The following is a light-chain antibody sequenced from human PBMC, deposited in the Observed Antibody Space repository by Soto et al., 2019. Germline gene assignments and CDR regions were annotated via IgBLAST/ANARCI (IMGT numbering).Light chain of an antibody. J-gene: IGLJ2*01. CDR3: CSYAGGYTHVV. CDR2: DVN. Sequence: QSALTQPRSVSGSPGQSVTISCAGTSSDVGAYYCVSWYQQHPGKAPKLMLYDVNERPSGVPDRFSGSKSGNTASLTISGLQAEDEADYYCCSYAGGYTHVVFGGGTKLTVL. CDR1: SSDVGAYYC. V-gene: IGLV2-11*01.